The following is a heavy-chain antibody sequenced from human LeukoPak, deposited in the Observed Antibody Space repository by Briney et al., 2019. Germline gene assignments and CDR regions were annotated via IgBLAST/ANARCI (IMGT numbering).Heavy chain of an antibody. CDR1: GFTFRSYS. J-gene: IGHJ6*02. CDR2: ITSSSSFI. D-gene: IGHD2-15*01. CDR3: ARDMTGRDCSGGSCYGYGLDV. V-gene: IGHV3-21*01. Sequence: PGESLRLSCAASGFTFRSYSMNWVRQAPGKGLEWVCSITSSSSFIYHAESVKDRFTISRDNAKNSLYLQMNSLRAEDTAVYYCARDMTGRDCSGGSCYGYGLDVWGQGTTVTVSS.